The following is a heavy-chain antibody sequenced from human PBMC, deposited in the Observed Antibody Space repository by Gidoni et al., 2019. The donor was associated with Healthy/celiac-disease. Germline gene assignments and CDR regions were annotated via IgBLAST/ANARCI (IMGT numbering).Heavy chain of an antibody. V-gene: IGHV4-39*07. D-gene: IGHD2-21*01. Sequence: QLQLQESGPGLVKPSETLSLTCTVSGGSISSSSYYWGWIRQPPGKGLEWIGSIYYSGSTYYNPSLKSRVTISVDTSKNQFSLKLSSVTAADTAVYYCARDNIVIGGRGLYFDYWGQGTLVTVSS. J-gene: IGHJ4*02. CDR1: GGSISSSSYY. CDR2: IYYSGST. CDR3: ARDNIVIGGRGLYFDY.